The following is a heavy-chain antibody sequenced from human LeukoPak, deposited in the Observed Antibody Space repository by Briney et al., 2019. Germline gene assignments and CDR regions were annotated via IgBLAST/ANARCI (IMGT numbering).Heavy chain of an antibody. CDR3: AKTPETGVPLNYMDV. D-gene: IGHD1-14*01. CDR1: GYTFNYYA. V-gene: IGHV3-23*01. Sequence: PGGSLRLSCAASGYTFNYYAMTWGPQAPRRGLEWGSTISASGGNTYYADTVKGPFTISRDNSKNTVYLQMHSLRAEDTAVYYCAKTPETGVPLNYMDVWGKGTTVTVSS. J-gene: IGHJ6*03. CDR2: ISASGGNT.